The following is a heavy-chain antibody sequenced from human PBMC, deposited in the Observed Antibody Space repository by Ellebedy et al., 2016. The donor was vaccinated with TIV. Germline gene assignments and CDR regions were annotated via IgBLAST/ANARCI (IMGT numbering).Heavy chain of an antibody. CDR1: GYTFTGYY. Sequence: ASVKVSXXASGYTFTGYYMHWVRQAPGQGLEWMGWINPNSGGTNYAQKFQERVTITRDMSTSTAYMELSSLRSEDTAVYYCAAGILYTFYGMDVWGQGTTVTVSS. CDR2: INPNSGGT. CDR3: AAGILYTFYGMDV. V-gene: IGHV1-2*02. J-gene: IGHJ6*02. D-gene: IGHD2-2*02.